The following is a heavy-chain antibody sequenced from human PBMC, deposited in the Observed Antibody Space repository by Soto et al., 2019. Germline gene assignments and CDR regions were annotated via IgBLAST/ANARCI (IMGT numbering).Heavy chain of an antibody. V-gene: IGHV3-33*01. D-gene: IGHD6-19*01. J-gene: IGHJ4*02. CDR2: IWYDGSNK. CDR3: ARGLDSSGWYYFDY. Sequence: GGSLRLSCAASGFTFSSYGMHWVRQAPGKGLEWVAVIWYDGSNKYYADSVKGRFTISRDNSKNTLYLQMNSLRAEDSAVYYCARGLDSSGWYYFDYWGQGTLVTVSS. CDR1: GFTFSSYG.